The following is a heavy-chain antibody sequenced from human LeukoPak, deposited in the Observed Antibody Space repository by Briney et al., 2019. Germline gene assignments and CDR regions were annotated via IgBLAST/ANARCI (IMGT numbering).Heavy chain of an antibody. J-gene: IGHJ3*02. D-gene: IGHD6-25*01. CDR1: GFTFSTYT. Sequence: PGGSLRLSCAASGFTFSTYTISWVRPAPGKGLDWVSSIFGDASKTFYADSVKGRFTISRDSSTNTVYLQMNGLRVDDTALYYCAKDRLPDSGWNFDMWGQGTMVTVSA. V-gene: IGHV3-23*01. CDR2: IFGDASKT. CDR3: AKDRLPDSGWNFDM.